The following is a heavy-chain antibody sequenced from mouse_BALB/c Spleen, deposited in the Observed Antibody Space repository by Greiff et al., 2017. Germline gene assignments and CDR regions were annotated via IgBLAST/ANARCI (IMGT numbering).Heavy chain of an antibody. CDR3: AREIAY. J-gene: IGHJ3*01. V-gene: IGHV5-6-3*01. CDR1: GFTFSSYG. CDR2: INSNGGST. Sequence: EVMLVESGGGLVQPGGSLKLSCAASGFTFSSYGMSWFRQTPDKRLELVATINSNGGSTYYPDSVKGRFTISRDNAKNTLYLQMSSLKSEDTAMYYCAREIAYWGQGTLVTVSA.